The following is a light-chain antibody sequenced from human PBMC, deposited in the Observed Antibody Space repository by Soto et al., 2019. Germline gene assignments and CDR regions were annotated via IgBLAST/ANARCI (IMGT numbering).Light chain of an antibody. Sequence: DVQMTQSPSSLSAAVGDTVTITCRAGQTFKNYLNWYQHKPGKAPKLLIYAASSLQSGVPPRFSASASGTDFTLTITNLQSEDFATYYCQQSYLSLLSFGQGTKLQI. CDR3: QQSYLSLLS. CDR2: AAS. J-gene: IGKJ2*03. V-gene: IGKV1-39*01. CDR1: QTFKNY.